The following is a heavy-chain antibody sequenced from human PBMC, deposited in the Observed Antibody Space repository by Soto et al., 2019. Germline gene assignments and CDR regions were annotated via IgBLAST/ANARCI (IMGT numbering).Heavy chain of an antibody. D-gene: IGHD2-2*01. J-gene: IGHJ6*02. CDR1: GFTFSDEN. V-gene: IGHV3-21*06. CDR3: ARDSDCHSTSCFFPPHV. Sequence: QLVESGGGLVKPGGSLRLSCSASGFTFSDENMSWVRQVPGKGLEWVSGISGGGSYIFYADSVQGRFSISRDNPKNSLFLENKSLRVEDTAVYYCARDSDCHSTSCFFPPHVWGQGTTVTVSS. CDR2: ISGGGSYI.